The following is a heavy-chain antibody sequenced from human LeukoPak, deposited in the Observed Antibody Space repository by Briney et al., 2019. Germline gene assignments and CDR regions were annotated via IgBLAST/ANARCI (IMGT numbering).Heavy chain of an antibody. J-gene: IGHJ4*02. CDR3: ARGVPYDSWSGPHYSDY. D-gene: IGHD3-3*01. V-gene: IGHV3-7*01. CDR2: IKQDGSQE. Sequence: GGSLRLSCAASGFTFSSSAMSWVRQAPGKGLEWVAHIKQDGSQEYYVDSVKGRFTISRDSAKNSLYLQMNSLRAEDTAVYYCARGVPYDSWSGPHYSDYWGQGTLVTVSS. CDR1: GFTFSSSA.